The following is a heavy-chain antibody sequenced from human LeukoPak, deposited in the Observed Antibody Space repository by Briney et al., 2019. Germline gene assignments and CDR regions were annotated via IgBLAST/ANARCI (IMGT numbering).Heavy chain of an antibody. CDR1: GFTFSSFE. D-gene: IGHD5-18*01. V-gene: IGHV3-30*03. CDR2: ISYDGSNK. J-gene: IGHJ4*02. Sequence: GGSLRLSCAASGFTFSSFEMNWVRQAPGKGLEWVAVISYDGSNKYYADSVKGRFTISRDNSKNTLYLQMNSLRAEDTAVYYCATRYSCGSDYWGQGTLVTVSS. CDR3: ATRYSCGSDY.